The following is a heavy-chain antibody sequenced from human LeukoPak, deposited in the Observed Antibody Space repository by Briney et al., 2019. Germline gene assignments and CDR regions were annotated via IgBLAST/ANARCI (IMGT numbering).Heavy chain of an antibody. CDR3: ARLGGVVVVAATSRRNNWFDP. CDR1: GYTFTSYG. Sequence: ASVKVSCKASGYTFTSYGISWVRQAPGQGLEWMGWISAYNGNTNYAQKLQGRVTMTTDTSTCTAYMELRSLRSDDTAVYYCARLGGVVVVAATSRRNNWFDPWGQGTLVTVSS. D-gene: IGHD2-15*01. V-gene: IGHV1-18*01. CDR2: ISAYNGNT. J-gene: IGHJ5*02.